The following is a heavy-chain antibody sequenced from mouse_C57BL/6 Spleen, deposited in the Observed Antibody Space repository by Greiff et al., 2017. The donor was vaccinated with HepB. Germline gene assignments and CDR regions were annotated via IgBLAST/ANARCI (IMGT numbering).Heavy chain of an antibody. J-gene: IGHJ4*01. V-gene: IGHV5-4*01. CDR3: ARVGDGYDLYAMDY. CDR1: GFTFSSYA. CDR2: ISDGGSYT. Sequence: EVQLQESGGGLVKPGGSLKLSCAASGFTFSSYAMSWVRQTPEKRLEWVATISDGGSYTYYPDNVKGRFTISRDNAKNNLYLQMSHLKSEDTAMYYCARVGDGYDLYAMDYWGQGTSVTVSS. D-gene: IGHD2-2*01.